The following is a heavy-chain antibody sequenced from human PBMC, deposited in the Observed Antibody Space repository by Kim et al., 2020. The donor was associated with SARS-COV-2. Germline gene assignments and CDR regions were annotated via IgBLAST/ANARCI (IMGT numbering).Heavy chain of an antibody. J-gene: IGHJ6*02. CDR1: GFTFSSYA. D-gene: IGHD5-18*01. CDR3: ATYSYGYQDYYYYGMDV. CDR2: ISGSGGST. Sequence: GGSLRLSCAASGFTFSSYAMSWVRQAPGKGLEGVSAISGSGGSTYYADSVKGRFTISRDNSKNTLYLQMNSLRAEDTAVYYCATYSYGYQDYYYYGMDVWGQGTTVTVSS. V-gene: IGHV3-23*01.